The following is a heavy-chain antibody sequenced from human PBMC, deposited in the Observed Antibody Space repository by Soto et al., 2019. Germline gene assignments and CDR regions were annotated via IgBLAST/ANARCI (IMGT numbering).Heavy chain of an antibody. Sequence: SGPTLVNPTQTLTLTCTVSGFSLGTSGVGVGWIRQPPGKALEWLALIYWDDDKRYSPSLKSRLTITKDTSRNQVVLTMTNVDPVDTATYYCAHRLVMRQWLVGEFDSWGQGTLVTVSS. J-gene: IGHJ4*02. CDR2: IYWDDDK. V-gene: IGHV2-5*02. CDR1: GFSLGTSGVG. CDR3: AHRLVMRQWLVGEFDS. D-gene: IGHD6-19*01.